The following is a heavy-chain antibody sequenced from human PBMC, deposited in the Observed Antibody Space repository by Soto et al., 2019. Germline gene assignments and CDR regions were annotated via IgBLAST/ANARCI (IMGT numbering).Heavy chain of an antibody. CDR3: AKGGATYGLLTHDY. J-gene: IGHJ4*02. CDR1: RFTFSNFA. Sequence: PGGSLRLSCAASRFTFSNFAISWVRQAPGKGLEWVSMITGTSANTYYTDSVKGRFAISRDNSQNTLYLQMNSLTTEDTAVYYCAKGGATYGLLTHDYWGQGTLVTVSS. V-gene: IGHV3-23*01. CDR2: ITGTSANT. D-gene: IGHD3-9*01.